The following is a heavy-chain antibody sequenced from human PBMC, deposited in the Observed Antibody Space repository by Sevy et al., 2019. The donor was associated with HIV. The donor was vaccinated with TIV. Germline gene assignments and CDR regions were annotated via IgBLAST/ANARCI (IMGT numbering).Heavy chain of an antibody. V-gene: IGHV3-11*01. Sequence: GESLKISCAASGFTFSDYYMSWIRQAPGKGLEWVSYISSSGSTIYYADSVKGRFTISRDNAKNSLYLQMNSLRAEDTAVYYCARARADSSSYYYYYMDVWGKGTTVTVSS. CDR2: ISSSGSTI. CDR3: ARARADSSSYYYYYMDV. CDR1: GFTFSDYY. D-gene: IGHD6-6*01. J-gene: IGHJ6*03.